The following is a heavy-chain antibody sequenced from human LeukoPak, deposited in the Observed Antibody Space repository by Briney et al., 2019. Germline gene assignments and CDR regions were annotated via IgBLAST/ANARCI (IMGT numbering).Heavy chain of an antibody. J-gene: IGHJ3*02. CDR3: ARPPWGYCSSTSCYGAFDI. CDR1: GYSFTSYW. CDR2: IYPGDSDT. Sequence: GESLKISCKGSGYSFTSYWIGWVRQMPGKGLEWMGIIYPGDSDTRYSPSFQGQVTISADKSISTAYLQWSSLKASDTAMYYCARPPWGYCSSTSCYGAFDIWGQGTMVTVSS. V-gene: IGHV5-51*01. D-gene: IGHD2-2*01.